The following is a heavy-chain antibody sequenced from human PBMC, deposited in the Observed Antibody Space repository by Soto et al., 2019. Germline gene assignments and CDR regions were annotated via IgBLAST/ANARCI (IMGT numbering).Heavy chain of an antibody. J-gene: IGHJ3*02. CDR2: IFYSGTT. Sequence: QVQLQESGPGLVKPSQTLSLNCSVSGVSINSGDYYWSWIRQQAGQGLEWIGYIFYSGTTFYNPSLKGRVTISIDAAKNQFSLEMSAVTASDMAVYYCAKVRGHAFDIRGQGTMVPVSS. CDR3: AKVRGHAFDI. D-gene: IGHD3-10*01. V-gene: IGHV4-31*03. CDR1: GVSINSGDYY.